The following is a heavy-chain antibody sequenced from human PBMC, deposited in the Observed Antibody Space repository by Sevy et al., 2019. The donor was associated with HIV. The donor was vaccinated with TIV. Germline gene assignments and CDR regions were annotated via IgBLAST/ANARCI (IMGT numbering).Heavy chain of an antibody. CDR2: TYYRSKWYN. D-gene: IGHD3-16*02. J-gene: IGHJ4*01. CDR1: GDSVSSNSAA. V-gene: IGHV6-1*01. CDR3: ARGEEYYDYVWGSYRYQNFDY. Sequence: KQSQTLSLTCAISGDSVSSNSAAWNWIRQSPSRGLEWLGRTYYRSKWYNDYAVSVKSRITINPDTSKNQFSLKLNSVTPEDTAVYYCARGEEYYDYVWGSYRYQNFDYWGQGTLVTVSS.